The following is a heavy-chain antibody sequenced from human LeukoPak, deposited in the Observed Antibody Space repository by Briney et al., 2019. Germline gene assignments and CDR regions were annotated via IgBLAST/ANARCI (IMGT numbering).Heavy chain of an antibody. D-gene: IGHD3-22*01. CDR3: AKKFNYYDSSGYIDY. CDR2: IIPILGIA. CDR1: GGSFRA. Sequence: SVKVSCKSSGGSFRAISWVRQAPGQGLEWMGRIIPILGIANYAQKFQGRVTITADKSTSTAYMELSSLRSEDTAVYYCAKKFNYYDSSGYIDYWGQGTLVTVSS. V-gene: IGHV1-69*04. J-gene: IGHJ4*02.